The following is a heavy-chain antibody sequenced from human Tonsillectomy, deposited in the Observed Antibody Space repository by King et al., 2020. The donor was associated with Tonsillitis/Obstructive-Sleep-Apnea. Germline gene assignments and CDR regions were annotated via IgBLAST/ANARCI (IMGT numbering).Heavy chain of an antibody. CDR2: IYWDDDK. V-gene: IGHV2-5*02. D-gene: IGHD6-13*01. J-gene: IGHJ4*02. Sequence: TLKESGPTLVKPTQTLTLTCTFSGFSLSTSGVGGCWIRQPPGKALDWLALIYWDDDKRYSPSLKGRLNITKDTSKNQVVLTMTNMDPVDTATYYCAHGFSSSWSLGNWGQGTLVTVSS. CDR3: AHGFSSSWSLGN. CDR1: GFSLSTSGVG.